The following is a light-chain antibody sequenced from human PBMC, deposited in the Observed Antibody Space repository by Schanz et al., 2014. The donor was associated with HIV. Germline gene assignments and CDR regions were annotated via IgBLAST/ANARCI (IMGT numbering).Light chain of an antibody. CDR1: SSDVGGYNY. CDR2: DVT. V-gene: IGLV2-14*03. CDR3: CSYAGRYMHYV. Sequence: SALTQPASVSGSPGQSITISCTGTSSDVGGYNYVSWYQQHPGIAPKLMIYDVTTRPSGVSNRFSGSKSGNTASLTISGLQAEDEADYYCCSYAGRYMHYVFGSGTKVTVL. J-gene: IGLJ1*01.